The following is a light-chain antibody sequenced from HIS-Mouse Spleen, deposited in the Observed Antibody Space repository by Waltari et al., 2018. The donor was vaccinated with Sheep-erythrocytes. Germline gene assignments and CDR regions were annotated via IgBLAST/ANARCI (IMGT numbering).Light chain of an antibody. CDR3: QAWDRSTAVV. V-gene: IGLV3-1*01. CDR2: QDS. CDR1: KLGDKY. J-gene: IGLJ2*01. Sequence: SYELTQPPSVSVSPGQTASITCPGDKLGDKYACWYQQKPGQSPVLVIYQDSKRPSGIPERFSGSNSGNTATLTISGTQAMDEADYYCQAWDRSTAVVFGGGTKLTVL.